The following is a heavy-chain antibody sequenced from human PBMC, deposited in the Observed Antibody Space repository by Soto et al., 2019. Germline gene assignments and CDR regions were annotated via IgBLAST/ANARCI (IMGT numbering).Heavy chain of an antibody. V-gene: IGHV3-23*01. D-gene: IGHD2-15*01. CDR3: AKARGYCSGGSCYEAQNYFDY. Sequence: EVQLLESGGGLVQPGGSLRLSCAASGFTFSSYAMSWVRQAPGKGLEWVSAISGSGGSTYYADSVQGRFTISRDNSKNTLYLQMNSLRAEDTAVYYCAKARGYCSGGSCYEAQNYFDYWGQGTLVTVSS. CDR1: GFTFSSYA. J-gene: IGHJ4*02. CDR2: ISGSGGST.